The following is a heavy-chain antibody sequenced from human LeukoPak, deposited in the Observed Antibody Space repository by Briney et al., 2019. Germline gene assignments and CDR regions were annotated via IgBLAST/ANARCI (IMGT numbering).Heavy chain of an antibody. Sequence: ASVKVSCKASGGTFSSYAISWVRQAPGQGLEWMGGIIPIFGTANYAQKFQGRVTITTDESTSTAYMELSSLRSEDTAVYYCARVVPAAIGSWFDPWGQGTLVTVSS. CDR1: GGTFSSYA. CDR2: IIPIFGTA. V-gene: IGHV1-69*05. D-gene: IGHD2-2*01. CDR3: ARVVPAAIGSWFDP. J-gene: IGHJ5*02.